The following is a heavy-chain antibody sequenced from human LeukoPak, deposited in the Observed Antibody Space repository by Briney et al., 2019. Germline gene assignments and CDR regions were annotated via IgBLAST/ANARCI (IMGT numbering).Heavy chain of an antibody. CDR3: AKDPHLPTYDDYGSFYFDY. D-gene: IGHD4-17*01. CDR2: ISGSGGST. CDR1: GFTFSSYG. V-gene: IGHV3-23*01. J-gene: IGHJ4*02. Sequence: GGSLRLSCAASGFTFSSYGMSWVRQAPGKGLEWVSAISGSGGSTYYADSVKGRFTSSRDNSKNTLNLQMNSLRAEDTAVYYCAKDPHLPTYDDYGSFYFDYWGQGTLVTVSS.